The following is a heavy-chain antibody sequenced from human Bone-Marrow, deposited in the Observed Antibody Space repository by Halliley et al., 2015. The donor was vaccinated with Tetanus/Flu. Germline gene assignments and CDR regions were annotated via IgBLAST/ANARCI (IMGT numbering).Heavy chain of an antibody. V-gene: IGHV4-30-2*05. CDR3: AREHSHTRTLRFFPFDP. Sequence: GYIFHSGTTYIPPSLRSRLTMSVDTSRNQFSLSLSAVTAADTAIYFCAREHSHTRTLRFFPFDPWGQGILVTVSS. J-gene: IGHJ5*02. CDR2: IFHSGTT. D-gene: IGHD3-3*01.